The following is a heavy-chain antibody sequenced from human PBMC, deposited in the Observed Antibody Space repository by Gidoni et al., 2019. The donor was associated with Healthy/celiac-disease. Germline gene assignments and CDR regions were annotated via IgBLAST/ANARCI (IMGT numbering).Heavy chain of an antibody. Sequence: QVQLQQWGAGLLKPSEPLSLTCAVYGGSFSGSYWRCILQPPGKGLEWIGEINHSGSTNYNPYLKSRVTISVDTSKNQFSLKLSSVTAADTAVYYCARVRRIIKKKYYYDSSGSRIGHYGMDVWGQGTTVTVSS. J-gene: IGHJ6*02. CDR1: GGSFSGSY. V-gene: IGHV4-34*01. D-gene: IGHD3-22*01. CDR3: ARVRRIIKKKYYYDSSGSRIGHYGMDV. CDR2: INHSGST.